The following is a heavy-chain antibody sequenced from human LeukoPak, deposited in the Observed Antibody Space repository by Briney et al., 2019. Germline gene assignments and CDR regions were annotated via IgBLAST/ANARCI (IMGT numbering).Heavy chain of an antibody. J-gene: IGHJ4*02. Sequence: QSGGSLRLSCAASAFTFRSYGMHWVRQAPGKGLEWVAFIRYHGSDKYYADSVKDRFTISRDNSKNTLYLQMNSLRGEDTAVYYCAKVGLPVTTILDYFDYWGQGTLVTVSS. CDR3: AKVGLPVTTILDYFDY. V-gene: IGHV3-30*02. D-gene: IGHD4-11*01. CDR2: IRYHGSDK. CDR1: AFTFRSYG.